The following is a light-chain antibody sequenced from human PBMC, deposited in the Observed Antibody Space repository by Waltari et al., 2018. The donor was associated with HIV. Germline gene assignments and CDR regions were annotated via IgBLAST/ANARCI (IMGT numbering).Light chain of an antibody. V-gene: IGKV1-39*01. J-gene: IGKJ3*01. CDR3: RQSYGAPLT. CDR2: AAS. Sequence: DIQMTQSPSSLSASVVDSVTITCRASQNINNFLNWYQQEAGKAPKLLIYAASTLESGVPSRFSGSGSGTDFTLTIRGLQPEDFATYYCRQSYGAPLTFGPGTKVDIK. CDR1: QNINNF.